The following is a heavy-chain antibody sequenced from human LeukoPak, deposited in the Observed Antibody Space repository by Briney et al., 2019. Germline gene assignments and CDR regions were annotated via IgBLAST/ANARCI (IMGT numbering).Heavy chain of an antibody. J-gene: IGHJ6*03. CDR3: ARVTQQLVHSYYMDV. Sequence: PSETLSLTCTVSGYSISSGYYWGWIRQPPGKGLEWIGSIYHSGSTYYNPSLKSRVTISVDTSKNQFSLKLSSVTAADTAVYYCARVTQQLVHSYYMDVWGKGTTVTVSS. CDR2: IYHSGST. V-gene: IGHV4-38-2*02. CDR1: GYSISSGYY. D-gene: IGHD6-13*01.